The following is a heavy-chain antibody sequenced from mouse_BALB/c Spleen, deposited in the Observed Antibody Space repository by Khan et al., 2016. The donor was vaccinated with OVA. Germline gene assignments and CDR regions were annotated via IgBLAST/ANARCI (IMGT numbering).Heavy chain of an antibody. CDR2: ISTYSGNT. CDR3: ARPAYDGYYDD. D-gene: IGHD2-3*01. V-gene: IGHV1S137*01. CDR1: GYTFTDYA. Sequence: QVQLKQSGPELVRPGVSVKISCKGSGYTFTDYAMYWVKQSHAKSLAWIGLISTYSGNTNYNQMFKGKATMTVDQSSSTAYMQLSRLTSEDSAIYYCARPAYDGYYDDLGQGTTLAVSS. J-gene: IGHJ2*01.